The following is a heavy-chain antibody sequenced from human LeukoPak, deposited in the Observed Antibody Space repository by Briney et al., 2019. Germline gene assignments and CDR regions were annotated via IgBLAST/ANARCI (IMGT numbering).Heavy chain of an antibody. V-gene: IGHV1-2*02. Sequence: ASVKVSCKASGYTFTGYYMHWVRQAPGQGLEWMGWINPNSGGTNYAQKFQGRVTMTRDTSISTAYMELSRLRSDDTAVYYCARDRAKPYYYGSDQRPFDYWGQGTLVTVSS. CDR2: INPNSGGT. CDR1: GYTFTGYY. D-gene: IGHD3-10*01. J-gene: IGHJ4*02. CDR3: ARDRAKPYYYGSDQRPFDY.